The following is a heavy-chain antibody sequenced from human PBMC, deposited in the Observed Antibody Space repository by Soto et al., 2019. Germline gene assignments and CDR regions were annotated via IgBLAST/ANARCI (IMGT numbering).Heavy chain of an antibody. D-gene: IGHD5-18*01. V-gene: IGHV3-30-3*01. J-gene: IGHJ4*02. Sequence: GSLRLSCAASGFTFSSYAMHWVRQAPGKGLEWVAVISYDGSNKYYADSVKGRFTISRDNSKNTLYLQMNSLRAEDTAVYYCARGEQIWQQCQEFDYWGQGTLVPVSS. CDR2: ISYDGSNK. CDR1: GFTFSSYA. CDR3: ARGEQIWQQCQEFDY.